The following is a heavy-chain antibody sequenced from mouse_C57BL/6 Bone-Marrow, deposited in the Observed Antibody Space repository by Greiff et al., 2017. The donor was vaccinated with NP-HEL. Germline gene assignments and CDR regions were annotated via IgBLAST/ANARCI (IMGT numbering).Heavy chain of an antibody. J-gene: IGHJ1*03. CDR1: GFTFSSYA. V-gene: IGHV5-4*01. Sequence: EVKLVESGGGLVKPGGSLKLSCAASGFTFSSYAMSWVRQTPEKRLEWVATISDGGSYTYYPDNVKGRFTISRDNAKNNLYLQRSHLKSEDTAMYYCAREDGWYFDVWGTGTTVTVSS. CDR2: ISDGGSYT. D-gene: IGHD2-3*01. CDR3: AREDGWYFDV.